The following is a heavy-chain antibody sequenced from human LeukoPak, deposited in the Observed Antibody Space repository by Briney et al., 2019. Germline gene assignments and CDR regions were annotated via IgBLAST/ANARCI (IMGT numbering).Heavy chain of an antibody. J-gene: IGHJ4*02. V-gene: IGHV1-2*02. D-gene: IGHD6-19*01. CDR1: GYTFTGYF. CDR2: INPNSGGS. CDR3: ARVEAVAGTTTGVDY. Sequence: ASVKVSCKASGYTFTGYFIRWVRQAPGQGLEWIAWINPNSGGSNYAQKFQGRVSLTRDTSICTAYMELSSLRYDDTAVYFCARVEAVAGTTTGVDYWGQGTLVTVSS.